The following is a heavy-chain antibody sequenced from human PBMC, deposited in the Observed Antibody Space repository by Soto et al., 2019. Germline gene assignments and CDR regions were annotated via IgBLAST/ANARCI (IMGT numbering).Heavy chain of an antibody. CDR1: GFTFGDYA. J-gene: IGHJ4*02. CDR3: TTYYDSSGHHEPLFDY. D-gene: IGHD3-22*01. CDR2: IRSKAYGGTT. Sequence: GGSLRLSCTASGFTFGDYAMSWFRQAPGKGLEWVGFIRSKAYGGTTEYAASVKGRFTISRDDSKSIAYLQMNSLKTEDTAVYYCTTYYDSSGHHEPLFDYWGQGTLVTVSS. V-gene: IGHV3-49*03.